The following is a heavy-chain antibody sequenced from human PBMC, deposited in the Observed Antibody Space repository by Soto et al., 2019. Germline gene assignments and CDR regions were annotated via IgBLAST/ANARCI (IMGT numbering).Heavy chain of an antibody. D-gene: IGHD5-18*01. J-gene: IGHJ4*02. CDR3: ARTLYSYGTDY. CDR1: GFTFSSYA. V-gene: IGHV3-23*01. CDR2: IRGSGGST. Sequence: EVQLLESGGGLVQPGGSLRLSCAAAGFTFSSYALSWVRQAPGKGLEWVSAIRGSGGSTYYADSVKGRFTITRANSKNTLYLQMNSLRAEDTAVYYCARTLYSYGTDYWGQGTLVTVSS.